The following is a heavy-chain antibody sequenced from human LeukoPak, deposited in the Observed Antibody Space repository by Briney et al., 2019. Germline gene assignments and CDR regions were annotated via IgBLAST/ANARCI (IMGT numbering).Heavy chain of an antibody. CDR2: IKQDGSEK. Sequence: GGSLRLSCAASGFTFSSYWMSWVRQAPGKGLEWVANIKQDGSEKYYVDSVKGRFTISRDNAKNSLYLQMNSLRAEDTAVYYCAREISSWYEGNGVYFDHWGQGTLVIVSS. D-gene: IGHD6-13*01. V-gene: IGHV3-7*01. CDR1: GFTFSSYW. J-gene: IGHJ4*02. CDR3: AREISSWYEGNGVYFDH.